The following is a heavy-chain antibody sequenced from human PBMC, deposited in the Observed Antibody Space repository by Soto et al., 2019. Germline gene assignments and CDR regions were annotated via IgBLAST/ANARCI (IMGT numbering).Heavy chain of an antibody. CDR3: AHFHGLYCSGGSCYKVGYAMDV. V-gene: IGHV2-5*02. J-gene: IGHJ6*02. CDR1: GFSLSTSGVG. Sequence: QITLKESGPTLVKPTQTLTLTCSFSGFSLSTSGVGVGWIRQPPGKALEWLALIYWDDERLDSPSLKSRLTITKDTSKNQVVHTMTNMDPVDTATYYCAHFHGLYCSGGSCYKVGYAMDVWGQGTTVTVSS. CDR2: IYWDDER. D-gene: IGHD2-15*01.